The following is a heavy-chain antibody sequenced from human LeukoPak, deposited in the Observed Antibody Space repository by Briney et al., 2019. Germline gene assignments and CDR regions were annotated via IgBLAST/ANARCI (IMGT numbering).Heavy chain of an antibody. D-gene: IGHD3-16*01. J-gene: IGHJ6*04. CDR2: ISYDGSNK. V-gene: IGHV3-30*18. CDR1: GFTFSSYG. CDR3: AKSLSVGDLYYYYGMDV. Sequence: GRSLRLSCAASGFTFSSYGMHWVRQAPGKGLEWVAVISYDGSNKYYADSVKGRFTISGDNSKNTLYLQMNSLRAEDTAVYYCAKSLSVGDLYYYYGMDVWGKGTTVTISS.